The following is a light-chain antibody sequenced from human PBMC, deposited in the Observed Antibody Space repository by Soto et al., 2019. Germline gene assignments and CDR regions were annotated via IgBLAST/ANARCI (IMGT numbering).Light chain of an antibody. J-gene: IGLJ2*01. CDR2: DNN. CDR1: YSNIGNNH. Sequence: QSVLTQPPSVSAAPGQKVTISCSGSYSNIGNNHVSWYQHFPGTTPKLLIFDNNKRPSGIPDRFSGSKSGTSATLGITGLQTGDEADYYCGTWDSSLSVVFGGGTKLTVL. V-gene: IGLV1-51*01. CDR3: GTWDSSLSVV.